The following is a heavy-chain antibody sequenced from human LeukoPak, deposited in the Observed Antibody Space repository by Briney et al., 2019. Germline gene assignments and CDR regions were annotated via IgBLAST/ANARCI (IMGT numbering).Heavy chain of an antibody. D-gene: IGHD3-10*01. J-gene: IGHJ4*02. CDR3: AGGPGISYGSERHRGTFDY. V-gene: IGHV1-2*02. Sequence: ASVKVSCKASGYTFTGYYMHWVRQAPGQGLEWMGWINPNSGGTNYAQKFQGRVTMTRDTSISTAYMELSRLRSDDTAVYYCAGGPGISYGSERHRGTFDYWGQGTLVTVSS. CDR2: INPNSGGT. CDR1: GYTFTGYY.